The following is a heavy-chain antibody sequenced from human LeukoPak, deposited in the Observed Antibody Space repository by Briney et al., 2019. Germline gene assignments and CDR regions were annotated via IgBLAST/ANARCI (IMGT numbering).Heavy chain of an antibody. J-gene: IGHJ4*01. V-gene: IGHV1-2*02. D-gene: IGHD2-15*01. CDR3: STEDKYCSGANCGKY. Sequence: GASVTVSCKTSGSTFTNYYVHWVRQAPGQGLEWMGYIVPDSGGADYDQKFQGRVTMTRDKSISTVYMELSSLRSDDTAVYYCSTEDKYCSGANCGKYWGQGALVTVSS. CDR1: GSTFTNYY. CDR2: IVPDSGGA.